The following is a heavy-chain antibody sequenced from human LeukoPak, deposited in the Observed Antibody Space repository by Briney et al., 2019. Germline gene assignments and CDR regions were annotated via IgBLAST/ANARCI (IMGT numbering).Heavy chain of an antibody. D-gene: IGHD3-10*01. CDR2: IYYSGST. CDR3: ASVLLWFGGVAGMDV. Sequence: SETLSLTCTVSGGSISSSSYYWGWIRQPPGKGLEWIGSIYYSGSTYYNPSLKSRVTISVDTSKNQFSLKLSSVTAADTAVYYCASVLLWFGGVAGMDVWGQGTTVTVSS. V-gene: IGHV4-39*07. CDR1: GGSISSSSYY. J-gene: IGHJ6*02.